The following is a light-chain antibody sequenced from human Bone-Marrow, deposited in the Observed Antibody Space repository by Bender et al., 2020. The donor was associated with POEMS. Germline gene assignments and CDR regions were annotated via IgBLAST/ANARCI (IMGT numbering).Light chain of an antibody. V-gene: IGLV2-14*03. CDR3: CSCAGSAIYV. Sequence: ALTQPASLSGSPGQSITVSCTGAGSDIDSYEYVSWYQHHPGRVPKLIIYDVTYRPSGVSNRFSASKSGNTASLTISGLQPEDEADYYCCSCAGSAIYVFGTGTKVTVL. CDR2: DVT. CDR1: GSDIDSYEY. J-gene: IGLJ1*01.